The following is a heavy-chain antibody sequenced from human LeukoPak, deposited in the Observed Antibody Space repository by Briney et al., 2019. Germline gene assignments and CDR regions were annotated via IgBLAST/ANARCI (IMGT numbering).Heavy chain of an antibody. CDR2: VSGSGSTV. J-gene: IGHJ4*02. V-gene: IGHV3-48*01. CDR3: VRQFAS. Sequence: GGSLRLSCAASGFTFSDHIMNWVRQLPGKSLEWVAYVSGSGSTVYYADSVKGRFTISRDNGMSSLYLQMNSLRVEDTALYYCVRQFASWGQGTLVTVSS. CDR1: GFTFSDHI.